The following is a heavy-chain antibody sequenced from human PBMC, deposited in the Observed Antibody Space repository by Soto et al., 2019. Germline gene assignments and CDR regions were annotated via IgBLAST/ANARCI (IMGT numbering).Heavy chain of an antibody. CDR2: INTDGSST. J-gene: IGHJ4*02. D-gene: IGHD3-10*01. CDR1: GFIFSGYA. Sequence: VQLVESGGGVVQPGRSLRLSCAASGFIFSGYAMHWVRQAPGEGLVWVSRINTDGSSTSYADSVKGRFTISRDNAKNTLYLQMNSLRVEDTAMYYCAKRGVDTFGLSYWGQGTLVTVSS. CDR3: AKRGVDTFGLSY. V-gene: IGHV3-74*02.